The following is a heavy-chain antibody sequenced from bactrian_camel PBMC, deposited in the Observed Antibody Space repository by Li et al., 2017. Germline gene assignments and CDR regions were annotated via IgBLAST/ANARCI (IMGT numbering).Heavy chain of an antibody. D-gene: IGHD5*01. CDR2: LYFRGSSVHGDTT. CDR3: VAYNHLSLSQFPVCPPQYWGT. V-gene: IGHV3S54*01. Sequence: HVQLVESGGGSVQTGSSLTLSCIESGNTYSATYIGWFRQTPGKQREGVAILYFRGSSVHGDTTYYPDSVKGRFTISQDNAKNTLYLEMNSLRPEDTATYYCVAYNHLSLSQFPVCPPQYWGTWGQGTQVTVS. J-gene: IGHJ4*01. CDR1: GNTYSATY.